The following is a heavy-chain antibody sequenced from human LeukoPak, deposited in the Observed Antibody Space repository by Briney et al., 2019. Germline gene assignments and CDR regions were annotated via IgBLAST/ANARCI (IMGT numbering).Heavy chain of an antibody. Sequence: SETLSLTCTVSGYSICSGYYWGWIRQPPGKGLEWIGSIYHSGSTYYNPSLKSRVTISVDTSKNQFSLKLSSVTAADTAVYYCARDLPSSGYYYRDAFDIWGQGTLVTVSS. CDR3: ARDLPSSGYYYRDAFDI. D-gene: IGHD3-22*01. J-gene: IGHJ3*02. CDR2: IYHSGST. CDR1: GYSICSGYY. V-gene: IGHV4-38-2*02.